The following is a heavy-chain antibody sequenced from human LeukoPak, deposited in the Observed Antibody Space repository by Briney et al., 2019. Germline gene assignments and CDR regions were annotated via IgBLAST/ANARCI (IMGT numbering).Heavy chain of an antibody. D-gene: IGHD3-9*01. J-gene: IGHJ4*02. CDR1: GFTFSSYG. V-gene: IGHV3-33*01. CDR3: ARAGLRYFDWLPN. CDR2: IWYDGSNK. Sequence: GGSLRLSCAASGFTFSSYGMHWVRQAPGQGLEWVAVIWYDGSNKYYADSVKGRFTISRDNSKNTLYLQMNSLRAEDTAVYYCARAGLRYFDWLPNWGQGTLVTVSS.